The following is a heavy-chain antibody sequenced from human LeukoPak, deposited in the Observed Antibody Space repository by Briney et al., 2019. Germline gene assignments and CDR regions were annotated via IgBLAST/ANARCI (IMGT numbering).Heavy chain of an antibody. Sequence: SETLSLTCAVYGGSFSGYYWSWIRQPPGKGLEWIGEINHSGSTNYNPSLKSRVTISVDTSKNQFSLKLSSVTAADTAVYYCARGSRRFDPWGQGTLVTVSS. CDR1: GGSFSGYY. J-gene: IGHJ5*02. V-gene: IGHV4-34*01. CDR2: INHSGST. CDR3: ARGSRRFDP.